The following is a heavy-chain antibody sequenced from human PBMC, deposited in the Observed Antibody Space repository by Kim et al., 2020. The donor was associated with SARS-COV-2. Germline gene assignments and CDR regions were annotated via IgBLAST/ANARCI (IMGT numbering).Heavy chain of an antibody. J-gene: IGHJ4*01. Sequence: GGSLRLSCAASGFTFRSYAMHWVRQAPGKGLEWVAVISYDGSNKYYADSVKGRFTISRDNSKNTLYLQMNSLRAEDTAGYYCARDGPITMTVVVRVNFD. CDR2: ISYDGSNK. CDR3: ARDGPITMTVVVRVNFD. D-gene: IGHD3-22*01. CDR1: GFTFRSYA. V-gene: IGHV3-30*04.